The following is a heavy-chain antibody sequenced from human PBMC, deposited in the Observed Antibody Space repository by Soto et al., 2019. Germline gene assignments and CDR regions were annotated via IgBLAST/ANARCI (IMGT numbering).Heavy chain of an antibody. CDR2: ISGSGGST. D-gene: IGHD4-17*01. V-gene: IGHV3-23*01. J-gene: IGHJ2*01. CDR3: VKGRDYPCYFDL. CDR1: GFTFSSYA. Sequence: EVQLLESGAGLVQPGGSLRLSCAASGFTFSSYAMSWVRQAPGQGLEWVSAISGSGGSTYYADCVKGRFTISRDNSKNTLYLQMNSLRAEDTAVDYCVKGRDYPCYFDLWGRGTLVTPSS.